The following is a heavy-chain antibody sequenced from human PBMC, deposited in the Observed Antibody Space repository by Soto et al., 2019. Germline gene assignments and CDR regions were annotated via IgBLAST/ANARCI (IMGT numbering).Heavy chain of an antibody. CDR1: GYSFTSYW. J-gene: IGHJ3*02. Sequence: PGESLKISCKGSGYSFTSYWIGWVRQMPGKGLEWMGIIYPGDSDTRYSPSFQGQVTISADKSISTAYLQWSSLKASDTAMYYCARPILEGYYYDSSGIAFDIWGQGTMVTVSS. CDR2: IYPGDSDT. V-gene: IGHV5-51*01. CDR3: ARPILEGYYYDSSGIAFDI. D-gene: IGHD3-22*01.